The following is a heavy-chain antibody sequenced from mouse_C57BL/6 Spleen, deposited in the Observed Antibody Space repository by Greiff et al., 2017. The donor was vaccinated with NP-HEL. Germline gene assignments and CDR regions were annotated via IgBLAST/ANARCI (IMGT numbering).Heavy chain of an antibody. CDR1: GYAFSSYW. CDR2: IYPGDGDT. D-gene: IGHD2-3*01. V-gene: IGHV1-80*01. CDR3: ARCDGYPYFDY. J-gene: IGHJ2*01. Sequence: VQRVESGAELVKPGASVKISCKASGYAFSSYWMNWVKQRPGKGLEWIGQIYPGDGDTNYNGKFKGKATLTADKSSSTAYMQLSSLTSEDSAVYFCARCDGYPYFDYWGQGTTLTVSS.